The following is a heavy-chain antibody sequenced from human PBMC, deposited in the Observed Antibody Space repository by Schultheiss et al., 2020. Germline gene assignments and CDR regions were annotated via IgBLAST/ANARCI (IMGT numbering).Heavy chain of an antibody. CDR3: AKEMSGNGVDV. CDR1: GFTFSSYA. D-gene: IGHD1-14*01. CDR2: ISWNSGTI. Sequence: GGSLRLSCAASGFTFSSYAMHWVRQAPGKGLEWVSSISWNSGTIGYADSVNGRFIISRDNAKNSLYLQMNSLRPEDTALYYCAKEMSGNGVDVWGQGTTVTVSS. J-gene: IGHJ6*02. V-gene: IGHV3-9*01.